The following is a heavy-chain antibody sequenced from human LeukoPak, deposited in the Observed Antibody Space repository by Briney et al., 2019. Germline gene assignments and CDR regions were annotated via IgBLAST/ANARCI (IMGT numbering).Heavy chain of an antibody. CDR3: ARQTYYYDSSGYPVDY. Sequence: SETLSLTCAVYGGSFSGYYWSWIRQPPGKGLEWIGEINHSGSTNYNPSLKSRVTIPVGTSKNQFSLKLSSVTAADTAEYYCARQTYYYDSSGYPVDYWGQGTLVTVSS. CDR2: INHSGST. CDR1: GGSFSGYY. V-gene: IGHV4-34*01. D-gene: IGHD3-22*01. J-gene: IGHJ4*02.